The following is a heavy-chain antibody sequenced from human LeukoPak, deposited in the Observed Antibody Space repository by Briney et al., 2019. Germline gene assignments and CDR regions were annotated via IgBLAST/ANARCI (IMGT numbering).Heavy chain of an antibody. CDR3: ARGLSGYASSLGY. V-gene: IGHV3-11*04. CDR2: ISRSGSTK. Sequence: GGSLRLSCAASGFTFSDYNMRWIRQAPGKGLEWVSSISRSGSTKYYADSVKGRFTISRDNAKSSLYLQMNSLTAEDTAVYYCARGLSGYASSLGYWGQGTLVTVSA. J-gene: IGHJ4*02. CDR1: GFTFSDYN. D-gene: IGHD6-6*01.